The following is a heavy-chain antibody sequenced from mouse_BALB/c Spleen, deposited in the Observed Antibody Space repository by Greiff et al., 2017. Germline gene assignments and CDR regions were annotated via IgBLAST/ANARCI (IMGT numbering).Heavy chain of an antibody. J-gene: IGHJ2*01. V-gene: IGHV1S81*02. D-gene: IGHD4-1*02. Sequence: VQLQQPGAELVKPGASVKLSCKASGYTFTSYWMHWVKQRPGQGLEWIGEINPSNGRTNYNEKFKSKATLTVDKSSSTAYMQLSSLTSEDSAVYYCARSGSTGFFDYWGQGTTLTVSS. CDR3: ARSGSTGFFDY. CDR2: INPSNGRT. CDR1: GYTFTSYW.